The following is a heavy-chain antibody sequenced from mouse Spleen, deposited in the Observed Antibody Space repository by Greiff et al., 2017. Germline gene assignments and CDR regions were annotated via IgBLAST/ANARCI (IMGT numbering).Heavy chain of an antibody. CDR2: INPSTGGT. J-gene: IGHJ1*01. V-gene: IGHV1-42*01. CDR3: AKDLGQARYFDV. CDR1: GYSFTGYY. D-gene: IGHD3-3*01. Sequence: EVQLQQSGPELVKPGASVKISCKASGYSFTGYYMNWVKQSPEKSLEWIGEINPSTGGTTYNQKFKAKATLTVDKSSSTAYMQLKSLTSEDSAVYYCAKDLGQARYFDVWGAGTTVTVSS.